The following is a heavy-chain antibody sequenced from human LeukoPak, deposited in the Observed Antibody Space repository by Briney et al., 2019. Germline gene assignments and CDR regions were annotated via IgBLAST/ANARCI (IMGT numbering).Heavy chain of an antibody. CDR2: ISSSSSYI. J-gene: IGHJ6*02. V-gene: IGHV3-21*01. Sequence: GGSLRLSCAASGFTFSSYAMHRVRQAPGKGLEWVSSISSSSSYIYYADSVKGRFTISRDNAKNSLFLQMNSLRAEDTAVYYCARYSGYDWDYYYGMDVWGQGTTVTVSS. CDR1: GFTFSSYA. D-gene: IGHD5-12*01. CDR3: ARYSGYDWDYYYGMDV.